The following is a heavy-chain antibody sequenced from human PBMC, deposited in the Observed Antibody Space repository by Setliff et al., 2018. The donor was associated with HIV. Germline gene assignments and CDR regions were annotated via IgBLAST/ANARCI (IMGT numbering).Heavy chain of an antibody. J-gene: IGHJ4*02. CDR1: GGSISSYY. V-gene: IGHV4-4*09. Sequence: SETLSLTCTVSGGSISSYYWSWIRQPPGKGLEWIGYIYSTGSTKYNPSLQSRLTISIDTSKNKFSLGPTSVTAEDTAVYYCARQGGYYSPLDYWGQGALVTVS. CDR2: IYSTGST. D-gene: IGHD3-3*01. CDR3: ARQGGYYSPLDY.